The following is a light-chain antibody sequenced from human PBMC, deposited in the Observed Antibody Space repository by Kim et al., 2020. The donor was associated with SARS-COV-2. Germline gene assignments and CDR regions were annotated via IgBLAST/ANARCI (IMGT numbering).Light chain of an antibody. Sequence: SGSPGQTASITCSGDKLGTKYTCWYQQRPGRSPVLVISEDTKRPSGIPGRFSGSNSGNTATLTITGTLAMDEADYYCQAWDSTTLLFGGGTQLTVL. V-gene: IGLV3-1*01. CDR3: QAWDSTTLL. CDR1: KLGTKY. CDR2: EDT. J-gene: IGLJ2*01.